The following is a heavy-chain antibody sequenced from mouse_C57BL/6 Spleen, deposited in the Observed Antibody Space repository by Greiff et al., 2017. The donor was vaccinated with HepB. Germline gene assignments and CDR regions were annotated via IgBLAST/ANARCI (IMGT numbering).Heavy chain of an antibody. CDR1: GYAFSSSW. CDR3: ARSPDGSIYFDY. CDR2: IYPGDGDT. V-gene: IGHV1-82*01. J-gene: IGHJ2*01. Sequence: QVQLQQSGPELVKPGASVKISCKASGYAFSSSWMNWVKQRPGKGLEWIGRIYPGDGDTNYNGKFKGKATLTADKSSSTAYMQLSSLTSEDSAVYFCARSPDGSIYFDYWGQGTTLTGSS. D-gene: IGHD1-1*01.